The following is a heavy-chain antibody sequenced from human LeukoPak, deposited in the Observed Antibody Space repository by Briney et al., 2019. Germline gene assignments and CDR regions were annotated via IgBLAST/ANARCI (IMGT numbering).Heavy chain of an antibody. Sequence: GGSLRLSCAASGFTFSSYGMHWVRQAPGKGLEWVAFIRYDGSNKYYADSVKGRFTISRDNSKNSLYLQMNSLRAEDTAVYYCARDRGTGAVCDYWGQGTLVTVSS. CDR3: ARDRGTGAVCDY. J-gene: IGHJ4*02. V-gene: IGHV3-30*02. CDR1: GFTFSSYG. D-gene: IGHD3-10*01. CDR2: IRYDGSNK.